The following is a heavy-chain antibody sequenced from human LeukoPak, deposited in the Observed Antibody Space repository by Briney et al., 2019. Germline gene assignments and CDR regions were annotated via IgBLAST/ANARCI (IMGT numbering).Heavy chain of an antibody. CDR3: ARVPRDLSSSWYLGWFDP. V-gene: IGHV1-69*13. CDR2: IIPIFGTA. J-gene: IGHJ5*02. CDR1: GYSFTTYG. Sequence: RASVKVSCKAYGYSFTTYGVSWVRQAPGQGLEWMGGIIPIFGTANYAQKFQGRVTITADESTSTAYMELSSLRSEDTAVYYCARVPRDLSSSWYLGWFDPWGQGTLVTVSS. D-gene: IGHD6-13*01.